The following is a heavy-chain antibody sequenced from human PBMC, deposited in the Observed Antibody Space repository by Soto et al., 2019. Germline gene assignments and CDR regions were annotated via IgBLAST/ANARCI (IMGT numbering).Heavy chain of an antibody. J-gene: IGHJ4*02. V-gene: IGHV1-69*08. CDR1: GGTFSNYT. Sequence: QVQLVQSGAEVKKPGSSVKVSCKASGGTFSNYTITWVRQAPGQGLEWMGRIIPILDIVNYAKKFQGRVTITADKSTSTAYMELSSLRSEDTAVYYCARDVGLGPVTVSTHVDYWGQGTLVIVSS. CDR2: IIPILDIV. CDR3: ARDVGLGPVTVSTHVDY. D-gene: IGHD4-17*01.